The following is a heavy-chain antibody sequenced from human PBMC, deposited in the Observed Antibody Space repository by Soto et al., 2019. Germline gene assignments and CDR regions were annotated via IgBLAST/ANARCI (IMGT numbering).Heavy chain of an antibody. J-gene: IGHJ4*02. D-gene: IGHD3-22*01. V-gene: IGHV1-18*04. CDR3: AAKPYYYDGSGYFPFDY. Sequence: ASVKVSCKASGYTFTSYGISWVRQAPGQGLEWMGWISAYNGNTNYAQKLQGRATMTTDTSTSTAYMELRSLRSDDTAVYYCAAKPYYYDGSGYFPFDYWGQGTLVTVSS. CDR1: GYTFTSYG. CDR2: ISAYNGNT.